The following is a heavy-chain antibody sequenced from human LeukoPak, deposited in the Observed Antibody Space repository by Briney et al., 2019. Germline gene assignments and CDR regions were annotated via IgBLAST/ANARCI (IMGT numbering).Heavy chain of an antibody. CDR2: ISSSSSYI. Sequence: MAGGSLRLSCAASGIAFSNYAMSWVRQAPGKGLEWVSSISSSSSYIYYADSAKGRFTISRDNAKNSLYLQMNSLRAEDTAVYYCARDTERITIFGVVIRRALCYGMDVWGQGTTVTVSS. D-gene: IGHD3-3*01. CDR1: GIAFSNYA. V-gene: IGHV3-21*01. CDR3: ARDTERITIFGVVIRRALCYGMDV. J-gene: IGHJ6*02.